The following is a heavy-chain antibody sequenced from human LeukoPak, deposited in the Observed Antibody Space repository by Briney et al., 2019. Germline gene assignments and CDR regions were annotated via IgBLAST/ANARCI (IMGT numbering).Heavy chain of an antibody. V-gene: IGHV3-33*01. CDR3: ARTPTYYYDSSGPPNWFDP. CDR2: IWYDGSNK. J-gene: IGHJ5*02. Sequence: PGGSLRLSCAASGFTFSSYGMHWVRQAPGKGLEWVALIWYDGSNKYYADSVKGRFTISRDNSKNTLYLQMNSLRAEDTAVYYCARTPTYYYDSSGPPNWFDPWGQGTLVTVSS. D-gene: IGHD3-22*01. CDR1: GFTFSSYG.